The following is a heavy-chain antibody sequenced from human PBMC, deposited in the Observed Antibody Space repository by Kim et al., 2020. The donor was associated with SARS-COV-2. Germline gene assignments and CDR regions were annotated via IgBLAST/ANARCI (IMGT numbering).Heavy chain of an antibody. CDR2: IYYSGST. CDR1: GGSISSSSYY. J-gene: IGHJ4*02. CDR3: ARLGGVRDY. V-gene: IGHV4-39*01. Sequence: SETLSLTCTVSGGSISSSSYYWGLIRQPPGKGLEWIGSIYYSGSTYYNPSLKSRVTISVDTSKNQFSLKLSSVTAADTAVYYCARLGGVRDYWGQGTLVTVSS. D-gene: IGHD3-16*01.